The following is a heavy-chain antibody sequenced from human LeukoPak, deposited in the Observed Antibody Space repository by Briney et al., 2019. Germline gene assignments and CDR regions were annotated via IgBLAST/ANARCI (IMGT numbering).Heavy chain of an antibody. CDR1: GFTFSSYE. J-gene: IGHJ4*02. CDR2: ISSSGSTI. Sequence: GGSLRLSCAASGFTFSSYEMNWVRQAPGKGLEWVSYISSSGSTIYYADSVKGRFTISRDNAKNSLYLQMNSLRAEDTAVYYCVRETLELGYWGQGTLVTVSS. D-gene: IGHD1-7*01. CDR3: VRETLELGY. V-gene: IGHV3-48*03.